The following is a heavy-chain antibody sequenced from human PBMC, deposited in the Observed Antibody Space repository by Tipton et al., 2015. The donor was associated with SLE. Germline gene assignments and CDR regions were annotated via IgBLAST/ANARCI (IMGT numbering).Heavy chain of an antibody. V-gene: IGHV3-11*05. CDR1: GGSFSDYY. Sequence: LSLTCAVYGGSFSDYYMSWIRQAPGKGLEWVSYLSSSSSYTNYADSVKGRFTISRDNSKNTLYLQLNSLRAEDTAVYDCAKDHTTMIVVVHDAFDIWGQGTMVTVSS. D-gene: IGHD3-22*01. CDR3: AKDHTTMIVVVHDAFDI. J-gene: IGHJ3*02. CDR2: LSSSSSYT.